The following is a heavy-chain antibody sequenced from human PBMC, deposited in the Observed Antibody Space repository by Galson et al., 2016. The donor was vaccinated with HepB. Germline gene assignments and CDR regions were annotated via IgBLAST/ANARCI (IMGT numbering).Heavy chain of an antibody. V-gene: IGHV3-74*01. Sequence: SLRLSCAASGFTSSSYWMHWARQAPGKGLVWVSRISSDGSKTTYADSVKGRFTISRDNAKNTLSLQMNSLRVEDTAVYYCYVWFGESRYGVDVWGQGTTVTVSS. J-gene: IGHJ6*02. CDR3: YVWFGESRYGVDV. D-gene: IGHD3-10*01. CDR2: ISSDGSKT. CDR1: GFTSSSYW.